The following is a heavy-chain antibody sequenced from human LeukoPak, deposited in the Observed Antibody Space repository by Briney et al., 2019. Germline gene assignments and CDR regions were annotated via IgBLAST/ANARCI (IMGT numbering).Heavy chain of an antibody. CDR3: ARVRTTFLYYYYGTDV. D-gene: IGHD1-1*01. CDR1: GGSISSGDYY. CDR2: IYYSGST. Sequence: SETLSLTCTVSGGSISSGDYYWSWIRQPPGKGLEWIGYIYYSGSTYYNPSLKSRVTISVDTSKNQFSLKLSSVTAADTAVYYCARVRTTFLYYYYGTDVWGQGTTVTVSS. J-gene: IGHJ6*02. V-gene: IGHV4-30-4*01.